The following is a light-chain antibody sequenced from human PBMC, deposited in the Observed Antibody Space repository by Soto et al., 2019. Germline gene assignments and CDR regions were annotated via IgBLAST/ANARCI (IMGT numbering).Light chain of an antibody. CDR1: QSVSSN. J-gene: IGKJ1*01. Sequence: EIVMMQAPAAPSVSPGERATLSCRASQSVSSNLAWYQQKPGQAPRLLIYGASTRATGIPARFSGSGSGTEFTLTISSLQSEDFAVYYCQQYNNWPPWTFGQGTKV. CDR3: QQYNNWPPWT. CDR2: GAS. V-gene: IGKV3-15*01.